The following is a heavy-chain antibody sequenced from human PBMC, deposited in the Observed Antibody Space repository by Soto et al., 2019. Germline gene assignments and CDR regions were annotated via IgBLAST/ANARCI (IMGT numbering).Heavy chain of an antibody. CDR1: GGSFSGYY. J-gene: IGHJ4*02. V-gene: IGHV4-34*01. CDR2: INHSGST. D-gene: IGHD5-12*01. Sequence: PSETLSLTCAVYGGSFSGYYWSWIRQPPGKGLEWIGEINHSGSTNYNPSLKSRVTISVDTSKNQFSLNLSSVTAADTAVYYCARDSAWLFDSWGQGTLVTVSS. CDR3: ARDSAWLFDS.